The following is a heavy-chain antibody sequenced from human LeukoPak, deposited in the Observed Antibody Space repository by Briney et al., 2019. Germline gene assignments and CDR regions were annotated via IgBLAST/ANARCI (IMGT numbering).Heavy chain of an antibody. D-gene: IGHD2-2*01. CDR1: GNSLTEMS. CDR2: FDPENGET. J-gene: IGHJ5*02. CDR3: ARLRCTSCYRGWFDP. Sequence: ASVKVSCKVSGNSLTEMSMHWVRQAPGKGLEWMGGFDPENGETLYAQKFQGRVTVTEDTSTDTAYMELNSLRSEDTAVYYCARLRCTSCYRGWFDPWGQGTLVTVSS. V-gene: IGHV1-24*01.